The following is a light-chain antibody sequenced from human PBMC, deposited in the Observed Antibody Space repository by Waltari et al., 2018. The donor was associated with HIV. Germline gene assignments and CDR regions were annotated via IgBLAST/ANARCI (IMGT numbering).Light chain of an antibody. CDR3: LQYGNSGYT. CDR1: QSVNINF. CDR2: GAS. J-gene: IGKJ2*01. Sequence: EVVLTQSPGTLSLSPGDRATLSCRASQSVNINFLAWYQQKRGQAPRLLIYGASRRATGIPDRISGGGSGTDFTLTITRLEPEDFAIYYCLQYGNSGYTFGQGTKLDIK. V-gene: IGKV3-20*01.